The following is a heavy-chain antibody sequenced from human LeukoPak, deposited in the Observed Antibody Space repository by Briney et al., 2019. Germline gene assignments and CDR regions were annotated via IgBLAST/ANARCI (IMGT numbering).Heavy chain of an antibody. V-gene: IGHV1-69*05. D-gene: IGHD3-22*01. CDR1: GGTFSSYA. CDR2: IIPIFGTA. CDR3: ARTQYYDSSGYHQLGY. Sequence: SVKVSCKASGGTFSSYAISWVRQAPGQGLEWMGGIIPIFGTANYAQKFQGRVTITTDESTSTAYMELSSLGSEDTAVYYCARTQYYDSSGYHQLGYWGQGTLVTVSS. J-gene: IGHJ4*02.